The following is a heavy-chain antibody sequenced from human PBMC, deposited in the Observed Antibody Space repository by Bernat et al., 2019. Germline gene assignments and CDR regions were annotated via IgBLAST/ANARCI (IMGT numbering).Heavy chain of an antibody. V-gene: IGHV3-21*01. J-gene: IGHJ4*02. CDR2: ITSSSTYI. D-gene: IGHD3-3*01. Sequence: EVQLVESGGGLVKPGRSLRLSCAASGFTFSSYAMNWVRQAPGKGLEWVSSITSSSTYIDYADSVKGRFTISRDNAKNSLYLQMNSLRAEDTAVYYCARAAITTCGVIIIDLDYWGQGTLVTVSS. CDR1: GFTFSSYA. CDR3: ARAAITTCGVIIIDLDY.